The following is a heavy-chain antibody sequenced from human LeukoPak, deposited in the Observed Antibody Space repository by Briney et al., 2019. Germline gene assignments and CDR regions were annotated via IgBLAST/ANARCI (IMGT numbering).Heavy chain of an antibody. CDR2: IYHSGST. J-gene: IGHJ3*02. CDR3: ARGIIAAAGTSVAFDI. Sequence: SETLSLTCAVSGYSISSGYYWGWTRQPPGKGLEWIGSIYHSGSTYYNPSLKSRVTISVDTSKNQFSLKLSSVTAADTAVYYCARGIIAAAGTSVAFDIWGQGTMVTVSS. V-gene: IGHV4-38-2*01. CDR1: GYSISSGYY. D-gene: IGHD6-13*01.